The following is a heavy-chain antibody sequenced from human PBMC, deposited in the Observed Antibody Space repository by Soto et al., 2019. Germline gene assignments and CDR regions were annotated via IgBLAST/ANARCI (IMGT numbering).Heavy chain of an antibody. CDR3: AKGNYYDSSGYYPTSSIPFDY. CDR2: ISGSGGST. D-gene: IGHD3-22*01. V-gene: IGHV3-23*01. Sequence: PGGSLRLSCAASGFTFSSYAMSWVRQAPGKGLEWVSAISGSGGSTYYADSVKGRFTISRDNSKNTLYLQMNSLRAEDTAVYYCAKGNYYDSSGYYPTSSIPFDYWGQGTLVTVSS. CDR1: GFTFSSYA. J-gene: IGHJ4*02.